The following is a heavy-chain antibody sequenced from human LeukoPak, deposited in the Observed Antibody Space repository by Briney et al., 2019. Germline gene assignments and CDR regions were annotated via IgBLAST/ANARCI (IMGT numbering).Heavy chain of an antibody. J-gene: IGHJ4*02. V-gene: IGHV4-34*01. D-gene: IGHD5-18*01. CDR1: GGSFSGYY. CDR3: ARRYSRRYFDY. Sequence: SETLSLTCAVYGGSFSGYYWSWIRQPPGKGLEWIGEINHSGSTNYNPSLKSRVTISVDTSKNQFSLKLSSVTAADTAVYYCARRYSRRYFDYWGQGTLVTVSS. CDR2: INHSGST.